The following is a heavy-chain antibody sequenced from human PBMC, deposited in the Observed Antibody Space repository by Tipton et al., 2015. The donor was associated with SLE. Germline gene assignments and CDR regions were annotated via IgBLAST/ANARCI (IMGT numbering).Heavy chain of an antibody. CDR1: GGSISSSSYY. J-gene: IGHJ4*02. CDR2: IYYSGST. Sequence: LRLSCTVSGGSISSSSYYWGWIRQPPGKGLEWIGSIYYSGSTYYNPSLKSRVTISVDTSKNQFPLKLSSVTAADTAVYYCARDPSRYSGSQSPFDYWGQGTLVTVSS. V-gene: IGHV4-39*06. D-gene: IGHD1-26*01. CDR3: ARDPSRYSGSQSPFDY.